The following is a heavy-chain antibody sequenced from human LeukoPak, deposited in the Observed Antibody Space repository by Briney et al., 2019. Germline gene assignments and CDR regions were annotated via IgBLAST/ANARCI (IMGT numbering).Heavy chain of an antibody. CDR1: GFTFSSYA. CDR2: ISGSGAGT. CDR3: ARVGSSSPFDY. V-gene: IGHV3-23*01. J-gene: IGHJ4*02. Sequence: GGSLRLSCAVSGFTFSSYAMNWVRQAPGKGLEWVSGISGSGAGTYYADSVKGRFTISRDNSKNTLYLQMNSLRAEDMAVYYCARVGSSSPFDYWGQGTLVTVSS. D-gene: IGHD6-13*01.